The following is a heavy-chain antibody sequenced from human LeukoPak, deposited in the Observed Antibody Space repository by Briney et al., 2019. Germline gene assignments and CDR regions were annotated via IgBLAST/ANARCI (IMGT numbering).Heavy chain of an antibody. CDR1: GFTFSSYG. Sequence: PGGSLRLSCAASGFTFSSYGMHWVRQAPGKGLEWVAFIRYDGSNKHYADSVKGRFTISRDNSKNTLYLQMNSLRAEDTAVYYCANAYYDILTGYYGYYYGMDVWGQGTTVTVSS. CDR2: IRYDGSNK. J-gene: IGHJ6*02. CDR3: ANAYYDILTGYYGYYYGMDV. V-gene: IGHV3-30*02. D-gene: IGHD3-9*01.